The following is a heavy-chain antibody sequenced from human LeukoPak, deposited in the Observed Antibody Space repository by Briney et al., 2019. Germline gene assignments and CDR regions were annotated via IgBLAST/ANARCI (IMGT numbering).Heavy chain of an antibody. CDR2: IKSKTDGGTT. J-gene: IGHJ4*02. Sequence: GGSLRLSCAASGFTFSNAWMSWVRQAPGKGLEWVGRIKSKTDGGTTDYAAPVKGRFTISRDDSKNTLYLQMNSLKTEDTAVYYCTVDIVATIGLDYWGQGTLVTVSS. D-gene: IGHD5-12*01. CDR1: GFTFSNAW. V-gene: IGHV3-15*01. CDR3: TVDIVATIGLDY.